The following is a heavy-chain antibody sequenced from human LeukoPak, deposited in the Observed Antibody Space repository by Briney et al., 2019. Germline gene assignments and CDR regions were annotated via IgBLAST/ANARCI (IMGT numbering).Heavy chain of an antibody. CDR2: INSDGSST. CDR1: GFTFSSYW. J-gene: IGHJ4*02. CDR3: AKDPAAAGPFDY. V-gene: IGHV3-74*01. D-gene: IGHD6-13*01. Sequence: GSLRLSCAASGFTFSSYWMHWVRQAPGKGLVWVSRINSDGSSTSYADSVKGRFTISRDNSKNTLYLQMNSLRAEDTAVYYCAKDPAAAGPFDYWGQGTLVTVSS.